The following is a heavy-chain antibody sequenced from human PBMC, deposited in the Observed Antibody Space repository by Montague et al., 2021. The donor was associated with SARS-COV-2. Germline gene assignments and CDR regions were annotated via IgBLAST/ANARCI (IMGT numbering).Heavy chain of an antibody. Sequence: SETLSLTCTVSGYSISSGYYWGWIRQPPGKGLEWIGSIYYSGSTYYNPSLKSRVTISVDTSKNQFSLKLSSVTAADTAVYYRARQMGQSSIFGVVIQYYFDYWGQGTLVTVSA. J-gene: IGHJ4*02. CDR3: ARQMGQSSIFGVVIQYYFDY. V-gene: IGHV4-38-2*02. CDR1: GYSISSGYY. D-gene: IGHD3-3*01. CDR2: IYYSGST.